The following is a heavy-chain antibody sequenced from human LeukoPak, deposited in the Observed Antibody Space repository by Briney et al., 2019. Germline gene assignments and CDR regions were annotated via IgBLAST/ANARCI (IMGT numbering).Heavy chain of an antibody. CDR1: GGSISSGGYH. V-gene: IGHV4-31*03. D-gene: IGHD3-22*01. Sequence: PSQTLSLTCTVSGGSISSGGYHWSWIRQHPGKGLEWIGYIYYSGSTYYNPSLKSRVTISVDTSKNQFSLKLSSVTAADTAVYYCARDLREDSSGNNWFDPWGQGTLVTVSS. CDR3: ARDLREDSSGNNWFDP. CDR2: IYYSGST. J-gene: IGHJ5*02.